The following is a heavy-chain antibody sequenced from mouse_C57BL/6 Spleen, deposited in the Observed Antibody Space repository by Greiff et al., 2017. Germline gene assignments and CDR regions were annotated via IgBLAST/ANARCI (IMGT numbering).Heavy chain of an antibody. J-gene: IGHJ4*01. Sequence: QVQLKQPGPELVKPGASVKLSCKASGYTFTSYWMHWVKQRPGQGLEWIGNINPSNGGTNYNEKFKSKATLTVDKSSSTAYMQISSLTSADSSVYYCARGNYLYYYAMDYWGQGTSVTVSS. CDR2: INPSNGGT. CDR1: GYTFTSYW. CDR3: ARGNYLYYYAMDY. V-gene: IGHV1-53*01. D-gene: IGHD2-1*01.